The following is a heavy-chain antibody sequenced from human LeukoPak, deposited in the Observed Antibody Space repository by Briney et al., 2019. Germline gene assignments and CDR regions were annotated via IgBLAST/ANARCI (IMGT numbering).Heavy chain of an antibody. J-gene: IGHJ4*02. CDR3: ARLNDREYYDH. CDR2: FYHSGSI. V-gene: IGHV4-38-2*01. D-gene: IGHD3-10*01. Sequence: SETLSLTCSVSGYSISSNYHWGWIRQPPGKGLEWIGSFYHSGSIYYNPSLKSRVTISVDTSKNQFSLKLKSVNAADTAVYYCARLNDREYYDHWGQGTLVIVSS. CDR1: GYSISSNYH.